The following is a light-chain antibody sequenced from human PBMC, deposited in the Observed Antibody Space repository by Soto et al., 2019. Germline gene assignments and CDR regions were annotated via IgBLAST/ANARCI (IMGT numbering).Light chain of an antibody. J-gene: IGKJ3*01. V-gene: IGKV1-5*03. Sequence: DIQMTQSPSTLSASIGGRVTITCRASQSINTWLAWYQQKPGKAPKLLIYRASTLESGVPSRFSGSGSGTEFTLTISSLQPDDFSTYYCQHYYTYSDTFGPGTKVDI. CDR3: QHYYTYSDT. CDR1: QSINTW. CDR2: RAS.